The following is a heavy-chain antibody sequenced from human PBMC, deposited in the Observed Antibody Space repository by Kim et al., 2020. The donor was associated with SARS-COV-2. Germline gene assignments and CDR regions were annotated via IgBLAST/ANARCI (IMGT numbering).Heavy chain of an antibody. CDR1: GGSISSGDYY. V-gene: IGHV4-30-4*01. J-gene: IGHJ3*02. CDR2: IYYSGST. Sequence: SETLSLTCTVSGGSISSGDYYWSWIRQPPGKGLEWIGYIYYSGSTYYNPSLKSRVTISVDTSKNQFSLKLSSVTAADTAVYYCARDILYYYDSSGYSDAFDIWGQGTMVTVSS. D-gene: IGHD3-22*01. CDR3: ARDILYYYDSSGYSDAFDI.